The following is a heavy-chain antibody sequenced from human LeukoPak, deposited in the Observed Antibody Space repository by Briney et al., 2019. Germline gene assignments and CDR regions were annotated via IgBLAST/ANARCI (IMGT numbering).Heavy chain of an antibody. Sequence: SGTLSLTCTVSGGSFSSSSYFWGWIRQPPGKGLEWIGSINYSGNSYYNPSLKSRVTISVDTSKRQFSLKLSSVTAADTAVYYCARDIPTGYHDFWGQGTLVTVSS. CDR2: INYSGNS. V-gene: IGHV4-39*07. CDR3: ARDIPTGYHDF. D-gene: IGHD3-9*01. J-gene: IGHJ4*02. CDR1: GGSFSSSSYF.